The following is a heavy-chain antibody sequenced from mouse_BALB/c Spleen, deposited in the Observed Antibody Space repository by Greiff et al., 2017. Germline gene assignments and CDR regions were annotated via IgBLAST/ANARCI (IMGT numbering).Heavy chain of an antibody. V-gene: IGHV1-7*01. Sequence: QVQLQQSGAELAKPGASVKMSCKASGYTFTSYWMHWVKQRPGQGLEWIGYINPSTGYTEYNQKFKDKATLTADKSSSTAYMQLSSLTSEDSAVYYCASRYYYAMDYWGQGTSVTVSS. CDR1: GYTFTSYW. CDR2: INPSTGYT. CDR3: ASRYYYAMDY. J-gene: IGHJ4*01.